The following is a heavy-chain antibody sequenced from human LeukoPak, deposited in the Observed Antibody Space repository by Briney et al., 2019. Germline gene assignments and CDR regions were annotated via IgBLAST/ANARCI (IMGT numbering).Heavy chain of an antibody. Sequence: SETLSLTCTVSGGSISSFYWSWIRQPPGKGLEWIGYIYYSGSTNCNPSLKSRVTISVDTSKNQFSLKLSSVTAADTAVYYCAREGYSGSGNTFDLWGQGTMVTVSS. CDR3: AREGYSGSGNTFDL. D-gene: IGHD3-10*01. V-gene: IGHV4-59*01. J-gene: IGHJ3*01. CDR2: IYYSGST. CDR1: GGSISSFY.